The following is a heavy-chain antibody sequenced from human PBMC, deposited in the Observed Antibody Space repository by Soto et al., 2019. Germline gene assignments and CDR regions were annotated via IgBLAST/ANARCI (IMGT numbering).Heavy chain of an antibody. J-gene: IGHJ4*02. CDR2: TYHRSKWYD. D-gene: IGHD6-19*01. CDR1: GDSVSSNSAA. V-gene: IGHV6-1*01. Sequence: PSQTLSLTCAISGDSVSSNSAAWYWIRQSPSRGLEWLGRTYHRSKWYDDYAIPVKSRITINPNTSKNQLSLQLNSVTPEDTAVYYCARVTSGWYFDCWGQGTLVTVSS. CDR3: ARVTSGWYFDC.